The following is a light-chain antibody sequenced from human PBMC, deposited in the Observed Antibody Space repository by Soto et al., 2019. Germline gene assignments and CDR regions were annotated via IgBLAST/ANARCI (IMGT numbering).Light chain of an antibody. CDR1: QSVSSN. V-gene: IGKV3-15*01. CDR3: HQYNDWPPA. CDR2: DAS. J-gene: IGKJ1*01. Sequence: IVMTQSPATLSVSPGERAPLSCRASQSVSSNVAWYQQKPGQAPRLPIYDASTRATGIPARFSGSGSGTEFTLTISSLQSEDFAVFYCHQYNDWPPAVGQGTKVDIK.